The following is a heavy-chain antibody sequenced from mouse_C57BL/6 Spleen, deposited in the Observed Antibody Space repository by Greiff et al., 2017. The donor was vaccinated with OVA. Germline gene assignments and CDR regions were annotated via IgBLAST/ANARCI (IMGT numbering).Heavy chain of an antibody. D-gene: IGHD1-1*01. J-gene: IGHJ4*01. Sequence: EVHLVESGGGLVKPGGSLKLSCAASGFTFSSYTMSWVRQTPEKRLEWVATISGGGGNTYYPDSVKGRFTISRDNAKNTLYLQMSSLRSEDTALYYCARRDYGSSYAMDYWGQGNSVTVSP. V-gene: IGHV5-9*01. CDR3: ARRDYGSSYAMDY. CDR2: ISGGGGNT. CDR1: GFTFSSYT.